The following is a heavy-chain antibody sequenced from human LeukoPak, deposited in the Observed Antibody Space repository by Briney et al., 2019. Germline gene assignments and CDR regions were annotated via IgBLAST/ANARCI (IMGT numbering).Heavy chain of an antibody. D-gene: IGHD5-18*01. CDR3: ARGLDFGYTDVVPFDF. CDR1: GYFFTGYY. J-gene: IGHJ4*02. Sequence: GASVKVSCKASGYFFTGYYMHWVRQAPGQGLEWMGWINPNSGDTKYAQNFQGRVTMTRDLSISTAYMDLTRLRSGDTTVYYCARGLDFGYTDVVPFDFWGQGTLVTVSS. CDR2: INPNSGDT. V-gene: IGHV1-2*02.